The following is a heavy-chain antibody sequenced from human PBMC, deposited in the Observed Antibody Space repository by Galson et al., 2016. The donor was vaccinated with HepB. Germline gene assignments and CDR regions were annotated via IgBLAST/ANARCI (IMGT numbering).Heavy chain of an antibody. J-gene: IGHJ5*01. V-gene: IGHV6-1*01. CDR2: TYYGSNWLS. CDR1: GDSVSSNSAV. CDR3: ARAGRRQVGTGDWFDS. Sequence: CAISGDSVSSNSAVWNWIRQSPSRGLEWLGRTYYGSNWLSDYAASVRSRITVNADTPKNLFSLHLNSVTPDDTAVYYCARAGRRQVGTGDWFDSWGQGILVTVSS. D-gene: IGHD1-1*01.